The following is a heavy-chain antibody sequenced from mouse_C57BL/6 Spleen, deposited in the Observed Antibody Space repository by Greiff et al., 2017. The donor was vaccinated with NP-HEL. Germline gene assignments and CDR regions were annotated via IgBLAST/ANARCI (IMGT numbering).Heavy chain of an antibody. J-gene: IGHJ4*01. CDR1: GYTFTSYW. Sequence: VQLQQSGAELVMPGASVKLSCKASGYTFTSYWMHWVKQRPGQGLEWIGEIDPSDSYTNYTQKFKGKSTLTVDKSSSTAYMQLSSLTSEDSAVYYCGRGLDGPYAMDYWGQGTSVTVSS. CDR3: GRGLDGPYAMDY. CDR2: IDPSDSYT. D-gene: IGHD2-3*01. V-gene: IGHV1-69*01.